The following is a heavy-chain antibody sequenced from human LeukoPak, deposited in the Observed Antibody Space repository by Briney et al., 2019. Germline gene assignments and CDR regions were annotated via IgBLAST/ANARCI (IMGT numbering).Heavy chain of an antibody. D-gene: IGHD6-13*01. CDR3: ARIPVYSSSWYSYYYYGMDV. CDR1: GGSFSGYY. Sequence: SETLSLTCAVYGGSFSGYYWSWIRQPPGKGLEWIGEINHSGSTNYNPSLKSRVTISVDTSKNQFSLKLSFVTAADTAVYYCARIPVYSSSWYSYYYYGMDVWGQGTTVTVSS. V-gene: IGHV4-34*01. CDR2: INHSGST. J-gene: IGHJ6*02.